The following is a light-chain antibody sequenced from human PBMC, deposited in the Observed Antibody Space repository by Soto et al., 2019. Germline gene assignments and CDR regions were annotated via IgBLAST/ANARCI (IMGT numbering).Light chain of an antibody. Sequence: QSALAQPASVSGSPGQSITISCTGTSTYVGIYYYVSWFQQHPDKAPKLMIYDVTRRPSGVSTRFSASMSGNTASLTISGLQADDEADYYCSSYAGNNIFVFGTGTKLTVL. CDR2: DVT. V-gene: IGLV2-14*03. CDR3: SSYAGNNIFV. J-gene: IGLJ1*01. CDR1: STYVGIYYY.